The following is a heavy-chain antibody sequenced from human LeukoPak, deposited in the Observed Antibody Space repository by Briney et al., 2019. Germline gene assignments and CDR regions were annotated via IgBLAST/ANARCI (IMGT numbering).Heavy chain of an antibody. CDR2: IIPIFGTA. J-gene: IGHJ4*02. CDR3: ASGVLYDSSGSDY. Sequence: SVKVSCKASGGTFSSYAISWVRQAPGQGLEWMGRIIPIFGTANYAQKFQGRVTITTDESTSTAYMELSSLRSDDTAVYYCASGVLYDSSGSDYWGQGTLVTVSS. CDR1: GGTFSSYA. D-gene: IGHD3-22*01. V-gene: IGHV1-69*05.